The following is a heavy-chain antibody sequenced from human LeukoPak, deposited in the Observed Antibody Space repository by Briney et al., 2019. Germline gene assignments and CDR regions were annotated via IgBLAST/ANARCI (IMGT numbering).Heavy chain of an antibody. Sequence: GGSLRLSCAASGFTFSSYGMHWVRQAPGKGLEWVAFIRYDGSNKYYADSVKGRFTISRDNSKNTLYLQMNSLRAEDTAVYYCAKRGGRYSGSYFEDYYFDCWGQGTLVTVSS. CDR3: AKRGGRYSGSYFEDYYFDC. CDR2: IRYDGSNK. J-gene: IGHJ4*02. D-gene: IGHD1-26*01. V-gene: IGHV3-30*02. CDR1: GFTFSSYG.